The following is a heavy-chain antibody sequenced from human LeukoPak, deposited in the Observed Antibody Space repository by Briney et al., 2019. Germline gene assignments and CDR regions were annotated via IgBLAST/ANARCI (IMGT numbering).Heavy chain of an antibody. V-gene: IGHV3-30*02. D-gene: IGHD2-2*01. CDR2: IRYDGSNK. Sequence: GALRLSFAASGFTFRRHCMHRVRQAPGKGLGGGAFIRYDGSNKYYADSVKGRFTISRDNSKNTLYLQMNSLRAEDTAVYYCAKVNSGYCSSTSCYGDYWGQGTLVTVSS. J-gene: IGHJ4*02. CDR1: GFTFRRHC. CDR3: AKVNSGYCSSTSCYGDY.